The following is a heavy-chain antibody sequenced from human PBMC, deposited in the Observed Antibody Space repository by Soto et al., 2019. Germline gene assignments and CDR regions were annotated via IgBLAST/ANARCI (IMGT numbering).Heavy chain of an antibody. CDR2: ISYDGSNK. J-gene: IGHJ6*02. V-gene: IGHV3-30*18. CDR3: TKDRRGYGSRWYPPSYYYGMDV. CDR1: GFTFSSYG. Sequence: QVQLVESGGGVVQPGRSLRLSCAASGFTFSSYGMHWVRQAPGKGLEWVAVISYDGSNKYYADSVKGRFTISRDNSKNTLYLQMKSLRAEDTAVYYCTKDRRGYGSRWYPPSYYYGMDVWGQGTTVTVSS. D-gene: IGHD6-13*01.